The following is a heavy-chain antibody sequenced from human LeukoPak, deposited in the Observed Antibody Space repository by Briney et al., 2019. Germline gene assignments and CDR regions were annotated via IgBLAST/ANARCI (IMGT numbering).Heavy chain of an antibody. Sequence: GPLRLSCVASGLAFSSYSMHWVRQAPGKGLEWVGVISYDGSDEYYTDSVKGRFTISRDNSKNTVYLQMNSLRADDTAVYYCARDFTPEWFDIHWGQGTLVTVS. D-gene: IGHD3-3*01. CDR3: ARDFTPEWFDIH. J-gene: IGHJ4*02. CDR2: ISYDGSDE. V-gene: IGHV3-30*04. CDR1: GLAFSSYS.